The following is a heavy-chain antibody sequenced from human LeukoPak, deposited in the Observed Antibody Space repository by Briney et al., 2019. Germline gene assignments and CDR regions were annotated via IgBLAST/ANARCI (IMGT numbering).Heavy chain of an antibody. J-gene: IGHJ1*01. CDR1: GFTFRSDW. Sequence: PGGSLRLSCAASGFTFRSDWMSWVRQAPGKGLEWVANINGDGGEKYHVDSVKGRFTISRDNAENSLYLQMNSLRAEDTAVYYCARGGRDFQYWGQGTLVTVSS. CDR3: ARGGRDFQY. CDR2: INGDGGEK. V-gene: IGHV3-7*01. D-gene: IGHD2-15*01.